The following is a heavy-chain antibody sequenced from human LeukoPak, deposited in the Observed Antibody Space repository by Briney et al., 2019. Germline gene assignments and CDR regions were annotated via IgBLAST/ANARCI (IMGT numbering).Heavy chain of an antibody. D-gene: IGHD3-10*01. CDR3: ASIYGSGSYRLKWVSNFDY. V-gene: IGHV4-39*01. CDR1: GGSISSSSYY. Sequence: SETLSLTCTVSGGSISSSSYYWGSIRQPPGKGLEWIGSIYYSGSTYYNPSLKSRVTISVDTSKNQFSLKLSSVTAADTAVYYCASIYGSGSYRLKWVSNFDYWGQGTLVTVSS. CDR2: IYYSGST. J-gene: IGHJ4*02.